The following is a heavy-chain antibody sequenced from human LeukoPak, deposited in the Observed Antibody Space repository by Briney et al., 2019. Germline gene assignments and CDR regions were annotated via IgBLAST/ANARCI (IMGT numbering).Heavy chain of an antibody. D-gene: IGHD3-22*01. V-gene: IGHV2-5*01. CDR1: GFSLSTSGVG. J-gene: IGHJ4*02. CDR2: IYWNDDK. CDR3: AHSIDYDISDY. Sequence: ESGPTLVKPTQTLTLTCTFSGFSLSTSGVGVGWIRQPPGRALEWLALIYWNDDKRYSPSLKSRLTIPKDTSKNKVVLTMTNMDPVDTATYYCAHSIDYDISDYWGQGTLVTVSS.